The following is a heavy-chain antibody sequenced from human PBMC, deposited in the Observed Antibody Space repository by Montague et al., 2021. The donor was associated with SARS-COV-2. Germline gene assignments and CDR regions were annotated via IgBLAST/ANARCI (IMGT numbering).Heavy chain of an antibody. Sequence: SETLSLTCAVYGGSFNDYYWSWIRQPPGKGLEWIGEINHGGITNYSPSLKSRVTISADTSKNQFSLKLKSVTAAYTANYYCARGHQGVAMIVVVMIGAEYYFDYWGQGSLVTVSS. CDR2: INHGGIT. D-gene: IGHD3-22*01. CDR3: ARGHQGVAMIVVVMIGAEYYFDY. V-gene: IGHV4-34*01. J-gene: IGHJ4*02. CDR1: GGSFNDYY.